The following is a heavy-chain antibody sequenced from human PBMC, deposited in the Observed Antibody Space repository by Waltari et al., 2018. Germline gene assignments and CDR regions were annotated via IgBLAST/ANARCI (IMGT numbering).Heavy chain of an antibody. CDR1: GGTFSSST. CDR2: IIPSLGLK. J-gene: IGHJ3*01. Sequence: QVQLVQSGAEVKKPGSSVKVSCKASGGTFSSSTITWVRQAPGQGLDWMGRIIPSLGLKYYAKSFQGRVTISAEESTSTVYMELRRLGFEDSAVYYCATSHSGTYYDAIAVWGQGTKVTVS. CDR3: ATSHSGTYYDAIAV. V-gene: IGHV1-69*02. D-gene: IGHD1-26*01.